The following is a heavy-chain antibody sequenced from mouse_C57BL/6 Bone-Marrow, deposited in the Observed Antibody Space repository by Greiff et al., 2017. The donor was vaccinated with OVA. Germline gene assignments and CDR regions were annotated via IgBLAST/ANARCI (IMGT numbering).Heavy chain of an antibody. J-gene: IGHJ3*01. CDR2: IDPSDSYT. V-gene: IGHV1-59*01. CDR3: ARYYGSSWAWFAY. Sequence: QVQLQQPGAELVRPGTSVKLSCKASGYTFTSYWMHWVKQRPGQGLEWIGVIDPSDSYTNYNQKFKGKATLTVDTSSSTAYMQLSSLTSEDSAVYYCARYYGSSWAWFAYWGQGTLVTVSA. D-gene: IGHD1-1*01. CDR1: GYTFTSYW.